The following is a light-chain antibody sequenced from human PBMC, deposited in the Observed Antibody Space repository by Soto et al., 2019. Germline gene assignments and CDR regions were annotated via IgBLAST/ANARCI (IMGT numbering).Light chain of an antibody. Sequence: DIQLTQSPSFLSASVGDRVTITCRASQGIGGYLAWYQHKPGKAPNLLMYAASTLQSGVPSRFSGSGSGTEFTLTINSLQPEDFATYYCLQDHDDSWTSGQGTKVDIK. CDR2: AAS. V-gene: IGKV1-9*01. CDR1: QGIGGY. J-gene: IGKJ1*01. CDR3: LQDHDDSWT.